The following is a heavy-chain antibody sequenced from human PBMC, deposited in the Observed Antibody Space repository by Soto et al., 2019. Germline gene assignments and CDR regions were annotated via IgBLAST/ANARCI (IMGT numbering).Heavy chain of an antibody. V-gene: IGHV3-30-3*01. J-gene: IGHJ4*02. CDR1: GFTFSNYA. CDR2: ISYDGSIE. D-gene: IGHD3-9*01. Sequence: GRSLRLSYAASGFTFSNYAMHWVRQAPGKGLEWVAVISYDGSIEFYADSVKGRFTISRDDFKNTMFLQMGSLRVEDTAAYYCARGLLNLEWRRPIRYWCQRPLVTLSS. CDR3: ARGLLNLEWRRPIRY.